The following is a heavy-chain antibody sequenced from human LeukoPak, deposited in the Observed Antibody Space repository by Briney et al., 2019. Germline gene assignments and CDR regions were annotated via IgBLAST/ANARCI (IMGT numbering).Heavy chain of an antibody. J-gene: IGHJ4*02. CDR3: ARLVGGSPDS. Sequence: SQTLSLTCAISGDSVSSNSADWNWIRQSPPRGLEWLGRTYYRSKWHNDDAVSVKSRFTINPYISKNQFSLHLTFVSPEDTAVYYCARLVGGSPDSWGQGTLVTVSS. D-gene: IGHD2-15*01. CDR2: TYYRSKWHN. V-gene: IGHV6-1*01. CDR1: GDSVSSNSAD.